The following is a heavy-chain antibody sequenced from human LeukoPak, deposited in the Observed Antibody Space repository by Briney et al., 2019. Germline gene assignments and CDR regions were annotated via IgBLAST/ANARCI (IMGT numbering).Heavy chain of an antibody. D-gene: IGHD5-18*01. V-gene: IGHV3-15*01. CDR3: TTDIVDTAMVIELRFRDY. CDR2: IKSKTDGGTT. Sequence: GGSLRLSCAASGFTFSNAWMSWVRQAPGKGLEWVGRIKSKTDGGTTDYAAPVKGRFTISRDDSKNTLYLQMNSLKTEDTAVYYCTTDIVDTAMVIELRFRDYWGQGTLVTVSS. J-gene: IGHJ4*02. CDR1: GFTFSNAW.